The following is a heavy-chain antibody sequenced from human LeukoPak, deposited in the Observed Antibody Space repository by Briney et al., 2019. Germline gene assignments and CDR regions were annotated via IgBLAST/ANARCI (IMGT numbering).Heavy chain of an antibody. V-gene: IGHV3-48*04. J-gene: IGHJ4*02. CDR3: AKVAYYYGSGSYGGVDY. CDR1: GFTFSSYS. D-gene: IGHD3-10*01. CDR2: ISSSSSTI. Sequence: GGSLRLSCAASGFTFSSYSMNWVRQAPGKGLEWVSYISSSSSTIYYADSVKGRFTISRDNAKNSLYLQMNSLRAEDTAVYYCAKVAYYYGSGSYGGVDYWGQGTLVTVSS.